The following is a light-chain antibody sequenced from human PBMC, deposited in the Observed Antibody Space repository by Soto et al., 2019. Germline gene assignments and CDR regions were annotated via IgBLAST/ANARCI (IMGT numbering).Light chain of an antibody. CDR2: DTA. V-gene: IGLV7-46*01. CDR3: LLSYRGDYV. CDR1: TGAVTTGHY. Sequence: AVVTQEPSVTVSPGGTVTLTCGSTTGAVTTGHYPYWFQQKAGQAPRTLIYDTANKFAWTPVRFSGSLLGGKAALTLSGAQPEDEAEYYCLLSYRGDYVFGPGTKLTVL. J-gene: IGLJ1*01.